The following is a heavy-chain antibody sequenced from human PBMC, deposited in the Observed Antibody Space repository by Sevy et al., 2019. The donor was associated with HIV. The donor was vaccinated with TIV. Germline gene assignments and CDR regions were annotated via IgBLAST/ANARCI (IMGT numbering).Heavy chain of an antibody. J-gene: IGHJ3*01. CDR2: ISGPGYGT. D-gene: IGHD3-22*01. CDR3: AKALNPALESMLEVNLRSLKGFDV. V-gene: IGHV3-23*01. CDR1: GFTFNTHA. Sequence: GSLRLSCAASGFTFNTHAMNWVRQAPGKGLEWVSVISGPGYGTNYADSVKGRFTISRDNSKNTLFLQMNSLRDDDTAVYYCAKALNPALESMLEVNLRSLKGFDVWGQRTMVTVSS.